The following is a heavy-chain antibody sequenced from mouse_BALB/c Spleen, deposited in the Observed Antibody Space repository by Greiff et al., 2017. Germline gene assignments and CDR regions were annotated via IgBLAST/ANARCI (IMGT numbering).Heavy chain of an antibody. D-gene: IGHD4-1*01. CDR3: ARDLGLYYFDY. Sequence: DVHLVESGGGLVQPGGSLRLSCATSGFTFTDYYMSWVRQPPGKALEWLGFIRNKANGYTTEYSASVKGRFTISRDNSQSILYLQMNTLRAEDSATYYCARDLGLYYFDYWGQGTTLTVSS. CDR2: IRNKANGYTT. V-gene: IGHV7-3*02. J-gene: IGHJ2*01. CDR1: GFTFTDYY.